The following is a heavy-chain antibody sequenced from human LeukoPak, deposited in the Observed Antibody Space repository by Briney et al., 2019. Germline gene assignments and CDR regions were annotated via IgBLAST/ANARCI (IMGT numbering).Heavy chain of an antibody. CDR1: GGTFSSYA. Sequence: ASVKVSCKASGGTFSSYAISWVQRAPGQGLEWMGRIIPIFGTANYAQKFQGRVTITTDESTSTAYMELSSLRSEDTAVYYCARVRIAAHANWFDLWGQGTLVTVSS. CDR2: IIPIFGTA. V-gene: IGHV1-69*05. J-gene: IGHJ5*02. CDR3: ARVRIAAHANWFDL. D-gene: IGHD6-6*01.